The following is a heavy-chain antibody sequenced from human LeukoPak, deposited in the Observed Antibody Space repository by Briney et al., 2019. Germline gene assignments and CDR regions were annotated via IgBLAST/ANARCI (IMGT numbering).Heavy chain of an antibody. V-gene: IGHV3-43*02. CDR2: ISGDGGST. Sequence: PGGSLRFSCAAPGFMFHDYAIHWVRQAPGKGLEWVSLISGDGGSTFYADSVKGRFTISRDNSKNSLYLQMNSLRSDDTALYYCARESESSGWYDYWGQGTLVTVSS. CDR1: GFMFHDYA. J-gene: IGHJ4*02. CDR3: ARESESSGWYDY. D-gene: IGHD6-19*01.